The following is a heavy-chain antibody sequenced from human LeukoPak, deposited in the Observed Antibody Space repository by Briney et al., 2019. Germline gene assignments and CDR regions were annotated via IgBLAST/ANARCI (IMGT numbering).Heavy chain of an antibody. CDR1: GFTFSSYA. CDR3: AKEREYYDSSGYSGFDY. J-gene: IGHJ4*02. CDR2: ISGSGGRT. V-gene: IGHV3-23*01. D-gene: IGHD3-22*01. Sequence: GGSLRLSCAASGFTFSSYAVNWVRQAPGKGLEWVSSISGSGGRTYCADSVKGRFTISIDNSKNTLFLQMNSQRAEDTAVYYCAKEREYYDSSGYSGFDYWGQGTLVTVSS.